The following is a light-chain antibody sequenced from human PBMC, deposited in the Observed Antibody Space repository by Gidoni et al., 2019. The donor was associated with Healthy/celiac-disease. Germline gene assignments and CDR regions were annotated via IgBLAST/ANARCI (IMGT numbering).Light chain of an antibody. CDR2: AAS. V-gene: IGKV1-27*01. CDR3: QKYNSATYT. J-gene: IGKJ2*01. CDR1: QAISNY. Sequence: DIQMTHSPSSRSASVGDRVTITCRASQAISNYLAWYQQKPGKVPKLLIYAASTLQSGGPSRFSGSGSGTDFTLTISSLQPEDVATYYCQKYNSATYTFGQGTKLEIK.